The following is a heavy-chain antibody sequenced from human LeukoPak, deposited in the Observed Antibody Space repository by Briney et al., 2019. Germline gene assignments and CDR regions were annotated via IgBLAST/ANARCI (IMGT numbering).Heavy chain of an antibody. D-gene: IGHD6-13*01. V-gene: IGHV4-34*01. CDR3: ARAIAAAGIYYMDV. CDR2: INHSGST. J-gene: IGHJ6*03. Sequence: PSETLSLTCAVYGGSFSGYYWNWIRQPPRKGLEWIGEINHSGSTNYNPSLKSRVTISVDTSKNQFSLKLSSVTAADTAVYYCARAIAAAGIYYMDVWGKGTTVTVSS. CDR1: GGSFSGYY.